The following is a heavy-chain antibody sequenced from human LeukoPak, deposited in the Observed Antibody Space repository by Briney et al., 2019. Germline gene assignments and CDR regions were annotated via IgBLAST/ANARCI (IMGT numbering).Heavy chain of an antibody. V-gene: IGHV4-34*01. CDR2: INHSGST. D-gene: IGHD1-26*01. J-gene: IGHJ4*02. CDR3: ARGDSGSLDY. Sequence: SETLSLTCAVYGGSFSGYYWSWIRQPPGKGLEWIGEINHSGSTNYNPSLKSRVTISVDTSKNQFSLKLSSVTAADTAVYYCARGDSGSLDYWGQGTLVAVSS. CDR1: GGSFSGYY.